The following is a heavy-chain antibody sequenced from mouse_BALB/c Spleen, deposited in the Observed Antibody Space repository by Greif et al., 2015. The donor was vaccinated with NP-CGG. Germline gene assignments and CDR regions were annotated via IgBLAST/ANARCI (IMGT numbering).Heavy chain of an antibody. CDR1: GYTFSSYW. V-gene: IGHV1-9*01. D-gene: IGHD2-3*01. CDR2: ILPGSGST. CDR3: ARWTLYDGYYDAMDY. Sequence: VKLLESGAELMKPGASVKISCKATGYTFSSYWIEWVKQRPGHGLEWIGEILPGSGSTNYNEKFKGKATFTADTSSNTAYMQLSSLTSEDSAVYYCARWTLYDGYYDAMDYWGQGTSVTVSS. J-gene: IGHJ4*01.